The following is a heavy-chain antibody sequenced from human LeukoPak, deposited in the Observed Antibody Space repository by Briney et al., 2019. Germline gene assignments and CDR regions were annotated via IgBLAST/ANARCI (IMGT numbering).Heavy chain of an antibody. V-gene: IGHV4-4*07. CDR2: IYTCGST. CDR1: GGSISSYY. Sequence: SETLSLTCTVSGGSISSYYWSWIRQPAGKGLEWIGRIYTCGSTNYNPSLKSRVTMSVDTSKNQFSLKLSSVTAADTAVYYCARDRILLWFGELSYDPYYFDYWGQGTLVTVSS. J-gene: IGHJ4*02. CDR3: ARDRILLWFGELSYDPYYFDY. D-gene: IGHD3-10*01.